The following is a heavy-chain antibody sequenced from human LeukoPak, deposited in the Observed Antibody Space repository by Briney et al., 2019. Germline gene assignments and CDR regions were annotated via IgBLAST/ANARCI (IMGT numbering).Heavy chain of an antibody. J-gene: IGHJ6*03. CDR1: GGSFSGYY. D-gene: IGHD3-22*01. CDR2: INHSGST. Sequence: KTSETLSLTCTVYGGSFSGYYWSWIRQPPGKGLEWIGEINHSGSTSYNPSLKSRVTISVDTSKNQFSLKLSSVTAADTAVYYCARLDYYDSSGYYYSSGFYYYYYMDVWGKGTTVTISS. V-gene: IGHV4-34*01. CDR3: ARLDYYDSSGYYYSSGFYYYYYMDV.